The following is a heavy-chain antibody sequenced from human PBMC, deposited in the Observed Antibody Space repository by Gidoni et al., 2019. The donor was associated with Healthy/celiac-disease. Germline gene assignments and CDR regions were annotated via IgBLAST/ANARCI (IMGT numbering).Heavy chain of an antibody. CDR1: GFTFSSYA. J-gene: IGHJ4*02. V-gene: IGHV3-23*01. D-gene: IGHD2-2*02. CDR3: AKRYCSSTSCYIADAEEPFDY. Sequence: EVQLLESGGGLVQPGGSLRLSCAASGFTFSSYALSCVRQAPGKGLEWVSAIRGSGGSTYYGDSVKGRFTISRDNSKNTLYLQMNSLRAEDTAVYYCAKRYCSSTSCYIADAEEPFDYWGQGTLVTVSS. CDR2: IRGSGGST.